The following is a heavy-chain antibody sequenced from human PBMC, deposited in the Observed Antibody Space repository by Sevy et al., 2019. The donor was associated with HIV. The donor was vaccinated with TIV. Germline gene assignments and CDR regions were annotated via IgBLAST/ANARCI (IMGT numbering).Heavy chain of an antibody. J-gene: IGHJ4*02. CDR2: ISRISGII. CDR1: GFTFDVYA. V-gene: IGHV3-9*01. CDR3: TKDEGGSSEGYFHY. Sequence: GGSLRLSCAASGFTFDVYAMHWVRQAPGKGLEWVSGISRISGIIGYADSVRGRFTISRDNAKNSVHLQMNTLRAEDTALYYCTKDEGGSSEGYFHYWGQGTLVTVSS. D-gene: IGHD1-26*01.